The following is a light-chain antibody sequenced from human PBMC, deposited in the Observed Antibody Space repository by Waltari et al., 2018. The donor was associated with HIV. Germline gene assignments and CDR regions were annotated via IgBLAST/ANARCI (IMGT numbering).Light chain of an antibody. CDR1: SSDVGGYKN. CDR2: EVS. V-gene: IGLV2-14*01. J-gene: IGLJ2*01. Sequence: QSALTQPASVYGSPGQSITISCTGTSSDVGGYKNAPWYPQHPGKAPRLMIYEVSNRPSGVSNRFSGSKSGDTASLTISGLQAEDEAAYYCSSYTSSNTLRFGGGTKLTVL. CDR3: SSYTSSNTLR.